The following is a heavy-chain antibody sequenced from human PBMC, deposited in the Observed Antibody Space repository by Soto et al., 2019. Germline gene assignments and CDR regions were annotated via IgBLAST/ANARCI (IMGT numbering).Heavy chain of an antibody. CDR2: IYYSGST. D-gene: IGHD2-2*01. V-gene: IGHV4-30-4*01. CDR3: AREIVVVPAAHIPSGWFDP. Sequence: SETLSLTCTVSGGSISSGDYYWSWIRQPPGKGLEWIGYIYYSGSTYYNPPLKSRVTISVDTSKNQFSLKLSSVTAADTAVYYCAREIVVVPAAHIPSGWFDPWGQGTLVTVSS. CDR1: GGSISSGDYY. J-gene: IGHJ5*02.